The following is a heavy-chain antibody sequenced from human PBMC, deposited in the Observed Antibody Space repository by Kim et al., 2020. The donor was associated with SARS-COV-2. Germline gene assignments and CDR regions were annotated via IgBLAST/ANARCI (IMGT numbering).Heavy chain of an antibody. J-gene: IGHJ6*02. CDR2: ISWDSGTI. CDR1: GFTFDDYA. CDR3: AKDVTTGYYYGLDV. V-gene: IGHV3-9*01. Sequence: GGSLRLSCAASGFTFDDYAMHWVRQAPGKGLEWVSGISWDSGTIKYADSVKGRFTISRDNAKNSLYLQMNSLRPEDTALYYCAKDVTTGYYYGLDVWGLGTTVTVSS. D-gene: IGHD1-1*01.